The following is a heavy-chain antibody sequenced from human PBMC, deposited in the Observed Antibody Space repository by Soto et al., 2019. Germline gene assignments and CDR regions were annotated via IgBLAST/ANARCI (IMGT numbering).Heavy chain of an antibody. D-gene: IGHD6-13*01. CDR3: ARRAAPASDY. V-gene: IGHV1-8*01. CDR1: GYTFTSYD. J-gene: IGHJ4*02. CDR2: MNPNSGNA. Sequence: QVQLVQSGAEVKKPGASVKVSCKASGYTFTSYDINWVRQASGQGLEWMGWMNPNSGNADYAQQFPGRVTMTRDTSTSTAYMELSSMRFEDTAVSYCARRAAPASDYWGQGTLVTVTS.